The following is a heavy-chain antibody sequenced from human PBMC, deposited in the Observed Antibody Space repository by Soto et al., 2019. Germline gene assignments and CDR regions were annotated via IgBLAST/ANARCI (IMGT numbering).Heavy chain of an antibody. CDR3: ARRSSGWSFDY. V-gene: IGHV3-23*01. J-gene: IGHJ4*02. Sequence: EVQLLESGGGLVQPGGSLRLSCAASGFTFSNYAMNWVRQAPGKGLEWVSVISGSGGSTYYADSVKGRFTISRDNSKNTLYLQMNGLRAEDTAVYYCARRSSGWSFDYWGQGTLVTVSS. CDR1: GFTFSNYA. CDR2: ISGSGGST. D-gene: IGHD6-19*01.